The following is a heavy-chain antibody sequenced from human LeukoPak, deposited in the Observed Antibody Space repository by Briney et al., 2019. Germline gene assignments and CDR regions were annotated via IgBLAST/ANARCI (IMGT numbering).Heavy chain of an antibody. CDR2: ISSNGGST. Sequence: GGSLRLSCAASGFTFSNYAMHWVRQAPGKGLEYVAAISSNGGSTYYANSVKGRFTISRDNSKNTLYLQMGSLRAEDMAVYCCARDLRLKELAYCGGDCLDYWGQGTLVTVSS. V-gene: IGHV3-64*01. D-gene: IGHD2-21*02. CDR3: ARDLRLKELAYCGGDCLDY. J-gene: IGHJ4*02. CDR1: GFTFSNYA.